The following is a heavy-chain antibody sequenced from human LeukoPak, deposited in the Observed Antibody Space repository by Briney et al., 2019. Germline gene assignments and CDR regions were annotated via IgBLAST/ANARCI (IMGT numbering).Heavy chain of an antibody. V-gene: IGHV4-59*01. CDR2: IYYSGST. CDR3: AMFRGYFVY. CDR1: GGSISSYY. Sequence: SETLSLTCTVSGGSISSYYWSWIRQPPGKGLEWIGYIYYSGSTNYNPSLKSRVTISVDTSKNQFSLKLSSVTAADTAVYYCAMFRGYFVYWGQGTLVTVSS. D-gene: IGHD3-10*02. J-gene: IGHJ4*02.